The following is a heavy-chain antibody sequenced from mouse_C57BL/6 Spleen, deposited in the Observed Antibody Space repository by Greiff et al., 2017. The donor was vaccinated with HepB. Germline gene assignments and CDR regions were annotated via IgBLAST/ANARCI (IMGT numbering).Heavy chain of an antibody. Sequence: DVMLVESGGGLVKPGGSLKLSCAASGFTFSDYGMHWVRQAPEKGLEWVAYISSGSSTIYYADTVKGRFTISRDNAKNTLFLQMTSLRSEDTAMYYCARRPYYYGSEGYFDVWGTGTTVTVSS. D-gene: IGHD1-1*01. V-gene: IGHV5-17*01. CDR1: GFTFSDYG. J-gene: IGHJ1*03. CDR3: ARRPYYYGSEGYFDV. CDR2: ISSGSSTI.